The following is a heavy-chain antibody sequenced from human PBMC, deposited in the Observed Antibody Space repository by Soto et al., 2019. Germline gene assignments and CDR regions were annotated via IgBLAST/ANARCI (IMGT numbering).Heavy chain of an antibody. V-gene: IGHV1-18*01. CDR1: GYTFTSYG. CDR2: ISAYNGNT. J-gene: IGHJ4*02. D-gene: IGHD3-3*01. Sequence: ASVKVSCKASGYTFTSYGISWVRQAPGQGLEWMGWISAYNGNTNYAQKLQGRVTMTTDTSTSTAYMELRSLRSDDTAVYYCARWGPRYDFWSGYFAGDYWGQGTLVTVSS. CDR3: ARWGPRYDFWSGYFAGDY.